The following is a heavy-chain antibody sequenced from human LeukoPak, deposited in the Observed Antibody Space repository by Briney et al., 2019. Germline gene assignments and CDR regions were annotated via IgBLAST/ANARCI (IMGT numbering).Heavy chain of an antibody. CDR3: ARGGIVAAGTSRFDT. Sequence: SETVSLTCAVSGYSISSGYYWGWIRQPPGKGLEWIGSIYHSGSTYYNPSLKSRVTISVDTSMNQFSLNLSSVTAADTAVYYCARGGIVAAGTSRFDTWGQGTLVTVSS. J-gene: IGHJ5*02. D-gene: IGHD6-13*01. CDR1: GYSISSGYY. V-gene: IGHV4-38-2*01. CDR2: IYHSGST.